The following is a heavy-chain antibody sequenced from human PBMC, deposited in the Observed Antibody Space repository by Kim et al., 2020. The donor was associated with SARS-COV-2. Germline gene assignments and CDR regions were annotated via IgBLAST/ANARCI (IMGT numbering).Heavy chain of an antibody. CDR1: GGSIRRSSYY. D-gene: IGHD3-10*01. V-gene: IGHV4-39*01. CDR2: ISYSGIT. Sequence: SETLSLSCSVSGGSIRRSSYYWGWIRQSPGKGLEWLGSISYSGITHYSPAFNNRVTISDEASRNHFSLHLRSMTVADTAVYYCVRHLLWFGEEGIPFWGQGILVTVSS. CDR3: VRHLLWFGEEGIPF. J-gene: IGHJ4*02.